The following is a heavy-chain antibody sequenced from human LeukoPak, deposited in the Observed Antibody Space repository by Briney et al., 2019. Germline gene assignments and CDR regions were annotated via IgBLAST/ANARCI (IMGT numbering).Heavy chain of an antibody. CDR2: VKFDGNEK. J-gene: IGHJ4*02. CDR1: GFSFSRYW. D-gene: IGHD5-24*01. CDR3: ARLDEAFDN. V-gene: IGHV3-7*01. Sequence: GGSLRLSCTASGFSFSRYWLSWVRQAPGKGLEWVANVKFDGNEKYYVDSVKGRFTISRDNAKNSLYLQMNSLRAEDTAIYYCARLDEAFDNWGQGTLVTVSS.